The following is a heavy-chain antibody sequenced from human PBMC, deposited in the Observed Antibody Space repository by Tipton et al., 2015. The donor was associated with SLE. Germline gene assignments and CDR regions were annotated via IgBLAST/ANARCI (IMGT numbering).Heavy chain of an antibody. J-gene: IGHJ4*02. CDR2: IYTSGST. CDR1: GGSISSSSYY. Sequence: TLSLTCTVSGGSISSSSYYWSWIRQPAGKGLEWIGHIYTSGSTNYNPSLKSRVTISVDTSKNQFSLKLRSVTAADTAVYYCASLYGAHGGYFDYWGQGTLVTVSS. V-gene: IGHV4-61*09. D-gene: IGHD4/OR15-4a*01. CDR3: ASLYGAHGGYFDY.